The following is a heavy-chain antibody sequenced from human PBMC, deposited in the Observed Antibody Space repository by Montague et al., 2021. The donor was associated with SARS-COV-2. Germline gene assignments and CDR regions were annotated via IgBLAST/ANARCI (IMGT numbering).Heavy chain of an antibody. J-gene: IGHJ4*02. V-gene: IGHV4-39*01. Sequence: SETLSLTCTVSGGSISSSSYYWVWIRQPPGKGLEWIGSIYYSGSTYYTPYLKSLVTISVDTSKNQVSLKLSSVTAADTAVYYCVEIVGAADYWGQGTLVTVSS. CDR1: GGSISSSSYY. D-gene: IGHD1-26*01. CDR3: VEIVGAADY. CDR2: IYYSGST.